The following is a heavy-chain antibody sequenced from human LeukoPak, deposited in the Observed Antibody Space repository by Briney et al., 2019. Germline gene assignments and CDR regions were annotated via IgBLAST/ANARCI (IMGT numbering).Heavy chain of an antibody. Sequence: PGGSLRLSCAASGFTFSNYGMHWVRQAPGKGLEWVALIWYDGSNEDHADSVKGRFTISRDNSKNTQYLQMNSLRAEDTALYYCARRGTPGSSDAFDMWGQGTMVTVSS. V-gene: IGHV3-33*01. D-gene: IGHD3-16*01. J-gene: IGHJ3*02. CDR3: ARRGTPGSSDAFDM. CDR1: GFTFSNYG. CDR2: IWYDGSNE.